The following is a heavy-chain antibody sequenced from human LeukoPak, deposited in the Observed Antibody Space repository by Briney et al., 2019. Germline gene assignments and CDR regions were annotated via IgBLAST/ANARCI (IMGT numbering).Heavy chain of an antibody. Sequence: KPSETLSLTCTVSGYSISSGYYWGWIRQPPGKGLEWIGSIYHRGSTYYNPSLRSRVTISVDTSKNQFSLKLRSVTAADTAFYYCARDSQDDYDFWSGYDYWGQGTLVTVSS. J-gene: IGHJ4*02. CDR1: GYSISSGYY. D-gene: IGHD3-3*01. CDR3: ARDSQDDYDFWSGYDY. V-gene: IGHV4-38-2*02. CDR2: IYHRGST.